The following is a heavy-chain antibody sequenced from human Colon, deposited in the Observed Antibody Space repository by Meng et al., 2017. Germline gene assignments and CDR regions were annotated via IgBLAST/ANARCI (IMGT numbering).Heavy chain of an antibody. CDR1: GGSISSYY. CDR2: IYYSGST. D-gene: IGHD6-19*01. V-gene: IGHV4-59*01. J-gene: IGHJ4*02. Sequence: GSLRLSCTVSGGSISSYYWSWIRQPPGKGLEWIGYIYYSGSTNYNPSLKSRVTISVDTSKNQFSLKLSSVTAADTAVYYCAREEVAGIFDYWGQGTLVTGSS. CDR3: AREEVAGIFDY.